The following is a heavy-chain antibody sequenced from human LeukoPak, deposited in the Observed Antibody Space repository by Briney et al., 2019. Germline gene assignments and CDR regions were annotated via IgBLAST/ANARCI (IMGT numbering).Heavy chain of an antibody. CDR2: MRRDGNEI. CDR1: GFTFSTYW. CDR3: AKDYYDSSGPIDAFDI. D-gene: IGHD3-22*01. Sequence: GGSLRLSCSASGFTFSTYWMSWVRQAPGKGLEWVANMRRDGNEIYYLDSVRGRFTISRDNAKNSLYLQMNSLRAEDTAVYYCAKDYYDSSGPIDAFDIWGQGTMVTVSS. V-gene: IGHV3-7*01. J-gene: IGHJ3*02.